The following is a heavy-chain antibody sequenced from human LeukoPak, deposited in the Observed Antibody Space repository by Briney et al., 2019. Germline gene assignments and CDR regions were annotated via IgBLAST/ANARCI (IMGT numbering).Heavy chain of an antibody. Sequence: PSEPLSLTCTVSGVSISSYYWSWIRQPSGKGLEWIGYIYYSGSTNYNPSLKSRVTISVDTSKNQFSLKLSSVTAADTAVYYCVRGKGYFQHWGQGTLVTVSS. V-gene: IGHV4-59*01. CDR1: GVSISSYY. CDR2: IYYSGST. J-gene: IGHJ1*01. CDR3: VRGKGYFQH.